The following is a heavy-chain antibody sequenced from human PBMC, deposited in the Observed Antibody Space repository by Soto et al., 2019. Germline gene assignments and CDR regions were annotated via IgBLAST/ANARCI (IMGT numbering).Heavy chain of an antibody. Sequence: EVQLLESGGGLAQPGGSLRLSCAASGFTFVNFAMIWVRQAPGKGLGWVSSIGGYGTSIYYADSVKGGVTSSSVNSKRTRYVPKSRLTVADAAGSDGVDAAIDRSRYCCDFDVWGHGTTATGYS. V-gene: IGHV3-23*01. CDR2: IGGYGTSI. J-gene: IGHJ6*02. CDR3: VDAAIDRSRYCCDFDV. CDR1: GFTFVNFA. D-gene: IGHD3-22*01.